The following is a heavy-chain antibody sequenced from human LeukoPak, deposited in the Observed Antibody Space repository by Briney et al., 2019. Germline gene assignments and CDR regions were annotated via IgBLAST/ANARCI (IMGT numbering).Heavy chain of an antibody. V-gene: IGHV4-38-2*02. CDR2: IYHSGST. CDR3: ARDLDVLRFLEWFSTKGVGFDY. D-gene: IGHD3-3*01. CDR1: GYSISSGYY. Sequence: SETLSLTCTVSGYSISSGYYWGWIRQPPGKGLEWIGSIYHSGSTYYNPSLKSRVTISVDTSKNHFSLKLSSVTAADTAVYYCARDLDVLRFLEWFSTKGVGFDYWGQGTLVTVSS. J-gene: IGHJ4*02.